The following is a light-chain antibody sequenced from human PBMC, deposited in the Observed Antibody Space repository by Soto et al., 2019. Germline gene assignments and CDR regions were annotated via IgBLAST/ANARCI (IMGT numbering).Light chain of an antibody. J-gene: IGKJ2*01. CDR3: QHYGRSPYT. Sequence: EIVLTQSPGTLSLSPGERAPLSCRASQSVSDSYLAWYQQKPGQAPRLLWYGASSRATGIPDRFSGSGSGTDFTLTISRLEPEDFAVYFCQHYGRSPYTFGQGTKLEIK. CDR1: QSVSDSY. CDR2: GAS. V-gene: IGKV3-20*01.